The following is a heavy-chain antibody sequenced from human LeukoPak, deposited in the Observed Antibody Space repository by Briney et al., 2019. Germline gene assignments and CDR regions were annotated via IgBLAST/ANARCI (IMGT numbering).Heavy chain of an antibody. CDR1: GFTFSSYS. J-gene: IGHJ4*02. D-gene: IGHD3-10*01. V-gene: IGHV3-21*01. CDR3: ARTYYGSGTPPKY. CDR2: ISSSSSYI. Sequence: PGGSLRLFCTASGFTFSSYSMNWVRQAPGKGLEWVSSISSSSSYIYYADSVKGRFTISRDNAKNSLYLHMNSLRAEDTAVYYCARTYYGSGTPPKYWGQGTLVTVSS.